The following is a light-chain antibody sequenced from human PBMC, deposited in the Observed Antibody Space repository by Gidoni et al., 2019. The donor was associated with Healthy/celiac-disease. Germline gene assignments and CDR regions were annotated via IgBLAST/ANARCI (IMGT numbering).Light chain of an antibody. V-gene: IGLV1-47*01. Sequence: QSVLTQPPSASGTPGQRFTISCSGSSSNIGSNYVYWYQQLPGTAPKLLIYRNNQRPSGVPDRFSGSKSGNSASLAISGLRSEDEADYYCAAWDDSLSGYVFGTGTKVTVL. J-gene: IGLJ1*01. CDR1: SSNIGSNY. CDR2: RNN. CDR3: AAWDDSLSGYV.